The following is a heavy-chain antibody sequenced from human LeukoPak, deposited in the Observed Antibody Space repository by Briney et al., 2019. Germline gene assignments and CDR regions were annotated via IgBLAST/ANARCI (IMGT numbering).Heavy chain of an antibody. Sequence: GGSLRLSCAASGFTVSSNHMGWVRQAPGKGLEWVSVIYSGGSTDYADSVKGRFTISRDNSKNTLYFQMNSLRAEDTAVYHCARGPAGYNWGQGTLVTVSS. CDR1: GFTVSSNH. D-gene: IGHD1-1*01. CDR3: ARGPAGYN. CDR2: IYSGGST. J-gene: IGHJ4*02. V-gene: IGHV3-53*01.